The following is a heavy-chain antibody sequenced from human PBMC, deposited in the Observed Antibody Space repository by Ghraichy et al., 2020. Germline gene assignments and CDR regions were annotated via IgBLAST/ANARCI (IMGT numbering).Heavy chain of an antibody. D-gene: IGHD1-26*01. CDR1: GGSISSSSYY. CDR3: ASPLVGATSWFDP. Sequence: SETLSLTCTVSGGSISSSSYYWGWIRQPPGKGLEWIGSIYYSGSTYYNPSLKSRVTISVDTSKNQFSLKLSSVTAADTAVYYCASPLVGATSWFDPWGQGTLVTVSS. V-gene: IGHV4-39*01. J-gene: IGHJ5*02. CDR2: IYYSGST.